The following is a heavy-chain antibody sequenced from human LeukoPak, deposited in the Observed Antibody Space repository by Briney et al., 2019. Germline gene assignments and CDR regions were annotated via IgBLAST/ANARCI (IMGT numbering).Heavy chain of an antibody. CDR3: ARDLLYYDSSGYIDY. J-gene: IGHJ4*02. CDR1: GYTFTGYY. D-gene: IGHD3-22*01. Sequence: ASVKVSCKASGYTFTGYYMHWVRQAPGQGLEWIGWINPNSGGTNYAQKFQGRVTMTRDTSISTAYMELSRLRSDDTAVYYCARDLLYYDSSGYIDYWGQGTLVTVSS. V-gene: IGHV1-2*02. CDR2: INPNSGGT.